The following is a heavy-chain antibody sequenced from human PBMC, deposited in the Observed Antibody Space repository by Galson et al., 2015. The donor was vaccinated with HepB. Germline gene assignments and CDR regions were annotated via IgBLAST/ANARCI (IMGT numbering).Heavy chain of an antibody. D-gene: IGHD1-1*01. CDR2: INSDGSST. J-gene: IGHJ4*02. V-gene: IGHV3-74*01. Sequence: SLRLSCAASGFTFSSYWMHWVRQAPGKGLVWVSRINSDGSSTSYADSVKGRFTISRDNAKNTLYLQMNSLRAEDTAVYYCARGGTGTPNDYWGQGTLVTVSS. CDR3: ARGGTGTPNDY. CDR1: GFTFSSYW.